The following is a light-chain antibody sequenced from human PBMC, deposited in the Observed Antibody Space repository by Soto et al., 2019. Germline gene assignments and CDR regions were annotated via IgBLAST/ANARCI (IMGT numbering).Light chain of an antibody. Sequence: QSALAQPASVSGSPGQSITISCTGTSSDIGAFNYVSWYQQHPGDAPKLLIFDVSDRPSGISVRFSASKSGNTASLTISGLQTEDEAHYFCSSYAATNNVLFGGGTKLTVL. CDR3: SSYAATNNVL. J-gene: IGLJ2*01. CDR1: SSDIGAFNY. V-gene: IGLV2-14*03. CDR2: DVS.